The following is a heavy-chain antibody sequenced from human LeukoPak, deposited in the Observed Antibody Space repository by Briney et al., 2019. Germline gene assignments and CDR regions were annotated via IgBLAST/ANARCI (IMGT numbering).Heavy chain of an antibody. V-gene: IGHV3-23*01. Sequence: GGSLRLSCAASGFTFSSYAMSWDRQAQGKGLEWVSAISGSGGSTYYEDSVKGRFTISRDNSKNTLYLQMNSLRAEDTAVYYCAKEARQVFRNWFDPWGQGTLVTVSS. CDR1: GFTFSSYA. CDR3: AKEARQVFRNWFDP. J-gene: IGHJ5*02. D-gene: IGHD2/OR15-2a*01. CDR2: ISGSGGST.